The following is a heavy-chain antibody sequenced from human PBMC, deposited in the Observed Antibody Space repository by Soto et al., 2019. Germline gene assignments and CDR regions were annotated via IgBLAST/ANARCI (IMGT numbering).Heavy chain of an antibody. D-gene: IGHD3-22*01. V-gene: IGHV3-7*01. Sequence: GGSLRLSCAASGFTFSNSWMNWVRQAPGKGLEWVTNIKEDGTAKYYLDSVKGRFTVSRDNAKNSLYLQMNSLRAEDTAMYYCTTDRGYLTFDYWGQGTLVTVSS. CDR2: IKEDGTAK. CDR3: TTDRGYLTFDY. CDR1: GFTFSNSW. J-gene: IGHJ4*02.